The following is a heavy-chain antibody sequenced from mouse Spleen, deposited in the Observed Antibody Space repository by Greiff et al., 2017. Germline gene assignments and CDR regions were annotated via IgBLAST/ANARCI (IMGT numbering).Heavy chain of an antibody. J-gene: IGHJ2*01. CDR3: ARGRNLDY. Sequence: VKLQESGAELARPGASVKMSCKASGYTFTSYTMHWVKQRPGQGLEWIGYINPSSGYTKYNQKFKDKATLTADKSSSTAYMQLSSLTSEDSAVYYCARGRNLDYWGQGTTLTVSS. CDR2: INPSSGYT. V-gene: IGHV1-4*01. CDR1: GYTFTSYT.